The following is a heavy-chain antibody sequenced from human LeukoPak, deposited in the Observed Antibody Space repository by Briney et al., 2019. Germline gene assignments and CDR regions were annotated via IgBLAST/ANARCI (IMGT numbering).Heavy chain of an antibody. J-gene: IGHJ4*02. D-gene: IGHD4-23*01. Sequence: SETLTLTCAVYGGTFSGYYWNWIRQPPGKGLEWIGEINHRGSINYNPSLKSRVTISVDTSKNQFSLKLSSVTAADTAVDYRARGGTFTGYGGYWGQGTLVIVSS. V-gene: IGHV4-34*01. CDR2: INHRGSI. CDR3: ARGGTFTGYGGY. CDR1: GGTFSGYY.